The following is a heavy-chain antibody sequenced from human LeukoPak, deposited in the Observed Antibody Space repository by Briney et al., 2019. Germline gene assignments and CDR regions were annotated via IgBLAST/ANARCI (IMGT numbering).Heavy chain of an antibody. CDR3: AKGHRGHYGGKPSAFDY. V-gene: IGHV3-23*01. J-gene: IGHJ4*02. D-gene: IGHD4-23*01. CDR1: GFTFSSYA. CDR2: ISGSGGST. Sequence: GSLRLSCAASGFTFSSYAMSWVRQAPGKGLEWVSAISGSGGSTYYADSVKGRFTISRDNSKNTLYLQMNSLRAEDTAVYYCAKGHRGHYGGKPSAFDYWGQGTLVTVSS.